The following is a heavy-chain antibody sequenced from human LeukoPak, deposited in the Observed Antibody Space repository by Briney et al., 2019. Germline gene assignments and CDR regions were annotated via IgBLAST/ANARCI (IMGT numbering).Heavy chain of an antibody. CDR3: ARVKATRGYYFGSGGWLYYFDY. CDR2: IYYSGST. CDR1: GGSISSYY. Sequence: SETLSLTCTVSGGSISSYYWSWIRQPPGKGLEWIGYIYYSGSTNYNPSLKSRVTISVDTSKNQFSLKLSSVTAADTAVYYCARVKATRGYYFGSGGWLYYFDYGGRGPLVTVSS. D-gene: IGHD3-10*01. J-gene: IGHJ4*02. V-gene: IGHV4-59*01.